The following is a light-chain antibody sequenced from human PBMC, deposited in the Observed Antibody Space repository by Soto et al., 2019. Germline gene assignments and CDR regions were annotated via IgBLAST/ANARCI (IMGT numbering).Light chain of an antibody. J-gene: IGLJ2*01. CDR2: DVR. Sequence: QSALTQPASVSGSPGQSITISCTGTSSDVGGYNYVYWYQQHPGKAPKLMIYDVRNRPLGVSNRFSGSKSGNTASLTISGLQAEDEADYYCSSYTSSSTLVVFGGGTKVTVL. CDR1: SSDVGGYNY. CDR3: SSYTSSSTLVV. V-gene: IGLV2-14*01.